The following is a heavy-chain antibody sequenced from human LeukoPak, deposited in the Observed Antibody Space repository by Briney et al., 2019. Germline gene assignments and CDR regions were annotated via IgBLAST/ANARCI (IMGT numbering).Heavy chain of an antibody. Sequence: LSETLSLTCTVSGGSISSSGYYWGWIRQPLGKGLEWIGSISYSGNTYYNPSLKSQVTISADTSKNQFSLKLSSVTAADTAVYYCARETSGSGIDYWGQGTLVTVSS. D-gene: IGHD3-10*01. V-gene: IGHV4-39*07. CDR3: ARETSGSGIDY. J-gene: IGHJ4*02. CDR2: ISYSGNT. CDR1: GGSISSSGYY.